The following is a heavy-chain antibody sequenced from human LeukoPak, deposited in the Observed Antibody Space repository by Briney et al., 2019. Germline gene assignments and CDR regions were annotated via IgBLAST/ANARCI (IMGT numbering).Heavy chain of an antibody. D-gene: IGHD3-22*01. J-gene: IGHJ4*02. CDR2: ISGSGGRT. CDR3: AKDDTSGYFRFDY. CDR1: GFTFRSYV. Sequence: GGSLRLSCAASGFTFRSYVMNWVRQAPGKGLEWVSNISGSGGRTYYADSVKGRFTISRDNSKNTLYLQMNSLRVEDTAVYCCAKDDTSGYFRFDYWGQGTLVTVSS. V-gene: IGHV3-23*01.